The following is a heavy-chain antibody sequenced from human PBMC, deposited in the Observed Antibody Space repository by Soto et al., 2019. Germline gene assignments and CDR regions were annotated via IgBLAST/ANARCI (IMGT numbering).Heavy chain of an antibody. CDR2: IYYSGST. Sequence: TSETLSLTCTVSGGSISSSSYYWGWIRQPPGKGLEWIGSIYYSGSTYYNPSLKSRVTISVDTSKNQFSLKLSSVTAADTAVYYCAKGRGNYWAIDSWGQGTLVTVSS. CDR1: GGSISSSSYY. CDR3: AKGRGNYWAIDS. D-gene: IGHD1-7*01. V-gene: IGHV4-39*01. J-gene: IGHJ4*02.